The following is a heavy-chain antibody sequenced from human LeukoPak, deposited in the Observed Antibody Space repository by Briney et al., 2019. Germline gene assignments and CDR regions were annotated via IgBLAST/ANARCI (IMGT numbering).Heavy chain of an antibody. CDR2: ISAYNGNT. CDR1: GYTFTSYG. Sequence: ASVKVSCKASGYTFTSYGISWVRQAPGQGLEWMGWISAYNGNTNYAQKLQGRVTMTTDTSTSTAYMELRSLRSDDTAVYYCAKERDYYDSSGYGHWFDPWGQGTLVTVSS. V-gene: IGHV1-18*01. D-gene: IGHD3-22*01. J-gene: IGHJ5*02. CDR3: AKERDYYDSSGYGHWFDP.